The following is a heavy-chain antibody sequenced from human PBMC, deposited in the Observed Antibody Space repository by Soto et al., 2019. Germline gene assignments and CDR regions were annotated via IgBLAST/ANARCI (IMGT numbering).Heavy chain of an antibody. CDR3: ARDRPALIVYAPGDFDY. CDR2: ISAYDGNT. V-gene: IGHV1-18*01. CDR1: GYTFTSYG. D-gene: IGHD2-8*01. Sequence: ASVKVSCKASGYTFTSYGISWVRQAPGQGLEWMGWISAYDGNTNYAQKLQGRVTMTTDTSTSTAYMELRSLRSDDTAVYYCARDRPALIVYAPGDFDYWGQGTLVTVSS. J-gene: IGHJ4*02.